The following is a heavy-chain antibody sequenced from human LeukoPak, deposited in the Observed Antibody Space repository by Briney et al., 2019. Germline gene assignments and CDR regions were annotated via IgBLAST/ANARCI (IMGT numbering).Heavy chain of an antibody. J-gene: IGHJ6*02. CDR2: ISAYNGNT. CDR1: GYTFTRYG. D-gene: IGHD3-9*01. CDR3: AREGITIFLVNGMDV. Sequence: GASVKVSCKASGYTFTRYGISWVRQAPGQGLEWMGWISAYNGNTNYAQKLQGRVTMTTDTSTSTAYMELRSLRSDDTAVYYCAREGITIFLVNGMDVWGQGTTVTVSS. V-gene: IGHV1-18*01.